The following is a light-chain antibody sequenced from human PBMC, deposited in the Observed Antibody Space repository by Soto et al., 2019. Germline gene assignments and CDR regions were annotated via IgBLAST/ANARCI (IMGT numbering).Light chain of an antibody. V-gene: IGLV2-23*01. CDR3: CSYAGTSIFYV. Sequence: QSALTQPASVSGSPGQSITISCTGTSSDVGSYNLVSRYQQHPGKAPKLMIYEGSKRPSGVSSRFSGSKSGNTASLTISGLQAEDEADYYCCSYAGTSIFYVFGTGTKVTVL. CDR2: EGS. J-gene: IGLJ1*01. CDR1: SSDVGSYNL.